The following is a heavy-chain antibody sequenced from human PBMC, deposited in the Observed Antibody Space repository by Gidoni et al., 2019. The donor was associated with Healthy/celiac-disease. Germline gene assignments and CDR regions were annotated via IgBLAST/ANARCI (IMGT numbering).Heavy chain of an antibody. Sequence: QVQLVQSGAEVKKPGSSVKVSCKASGGTFSSYAISWVRQAPGQGLEWMGRIIPILGIANYAQKFQGRVTITADKSTSTAYMELSSLRSEDTAVYYCARDGDMITFGGVIVGFLGYWGQGTLVTVSS. CDR1: GGTFSSYA. CDR2: IIPILGIA. V-gene: IGHV1-69*04. J-gene: IGHJ4*02. D-gene: IGHD3-16*02. CDR3: ARDGDMITFGGVIVGFLGY.